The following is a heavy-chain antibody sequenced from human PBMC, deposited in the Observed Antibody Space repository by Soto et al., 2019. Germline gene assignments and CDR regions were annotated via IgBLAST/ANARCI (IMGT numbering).Heavy chain of an antibody. CDR1: GFSLTTSGVG. J-gene: IGHJ4*02. Sequence: QITLKESGPTRVKPTQTLALTCTFSGFSLTTSGVGVGWIRKTPGKALEWLAVIYWDDDKRYNPSLKNRLTITKXXSXNXVVLIMADMDPVDTGTYFCAHRGYMYGNWDHGYFDYWGQGTLVTVSS. CDR3: AHRGYMYGNWDHGYFDY. V-gene: IGHV2-5*02. D-gene: IGHD7-27*01. CDR2: IYWDDDK.